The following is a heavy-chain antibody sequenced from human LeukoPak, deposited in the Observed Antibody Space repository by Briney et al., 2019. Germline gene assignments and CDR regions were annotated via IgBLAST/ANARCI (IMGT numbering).Heavy chain of an antibody. CDR3: TIHDTSMATSVDY. CDR2: IRSKAYGGTT. D-gene: IGHD5-18*01. CDR1: GFIFGDYA. Sequence: GGSLSLSCTGSGFIFGDYAVSWVRQAPGKGLEWVGFIRSKAYGGTTEHAASVQGRFTISRDDSKSIAYLQMTSLKTEDTAVYYCTIHDTSMATSVDYWGQGTLVTVSS. J-gene: IGHJ4*02. V-gene: IGHV3-49*04.